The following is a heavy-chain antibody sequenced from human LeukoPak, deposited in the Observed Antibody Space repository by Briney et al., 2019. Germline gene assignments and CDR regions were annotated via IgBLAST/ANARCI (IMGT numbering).Heavy chain of an antibody. J-gene: IGHJ5*02. CDR2: ISASGDVT. CDR3: VRGGESTWS. CDR1: GFSFSAYP. D-gene: IGHD2-15*01. Sequence: GGSLRLSCAASGFSFSAYPMGWVRQAPGKGLQWLSGISASGDVTFHADRVKGRFTISRDDAKNTLYLQMNSLRAEDTAVYYCVRGGESTWSWGQGTLVTVSS. V-gene: IGHV3-23*01.